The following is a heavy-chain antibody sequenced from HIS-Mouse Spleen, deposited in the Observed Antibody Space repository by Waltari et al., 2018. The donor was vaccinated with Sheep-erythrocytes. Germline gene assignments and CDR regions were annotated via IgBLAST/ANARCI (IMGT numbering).Heavy chain of an antibody. Sequence: EVQLVESGGGLVKPGGSLRLSCAASGFTFSSYSMNWVRQAPGKGLEWVSSISSSSSYIYYADSVKGRFTISRDNTKNSLYLQMNSLRAEDTAVYYCARVASGATFDYWGQGTLVTVSS. D-gene: IGHD1-26*01. CDR1: GFTFSSYS. CDR2: ISSSSSYI. V-gene: IGHV3-21*01. J-gene: IGHJ4*02. CDR3: ARVASGATFDY.